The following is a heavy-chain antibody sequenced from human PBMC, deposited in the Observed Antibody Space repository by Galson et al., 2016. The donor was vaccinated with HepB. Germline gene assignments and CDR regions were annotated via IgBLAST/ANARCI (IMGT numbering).Heavy chain of an antibody. CDR3: VSSFRDRRCYVWDFNI. CDR1: GFTFSEHY. CDR2: ARNKPKSYST. Sequence: SLRLSCAASGFTFSEHYMEWVRQAAGKGLEWVGRARNKPKSYSTAYAASVKGRFTISRDDSKSSLYLQMSSLKTEDTAVYYCVSSFRDRRCYVWDFNIWGHGTMVTVSS. J-gene: IGHJ3*02. V-gene: IGHV3-72*01. D-gene: IGHD3-22*01.